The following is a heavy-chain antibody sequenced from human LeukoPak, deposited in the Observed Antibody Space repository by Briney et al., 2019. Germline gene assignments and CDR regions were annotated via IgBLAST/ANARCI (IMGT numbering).Heavy chain of an antibody. CDR1: GGTFSSYA. Sequence: GASVKVSCKASGGTFSSYAISWVRQAPGQGLEWMGGIIPIFGTANYAQKFQGRVTMTEDTSTDTAYMELSSLRSEDTAVYYCATPPYYYYGMDVWGQGTTVTVSS. J-gene: IGHJ6*02. CDR3: ATPPYYYYGMDV. V-gene: IGHV1-69*06. CDR2: IIPIFGTA. D-gene: IGHD1-14*01.